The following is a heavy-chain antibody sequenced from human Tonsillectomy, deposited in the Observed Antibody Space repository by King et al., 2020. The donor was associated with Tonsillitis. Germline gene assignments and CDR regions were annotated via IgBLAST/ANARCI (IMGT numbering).Heavy chain of an antibody. J-gene: IGHJ6*02. V-gene: IGHV3-11*01. CDR2: ISSSGSTI. D-gene: IGHD3-3*01. CDR1: GFTFSDYY. Sequence: VQLVESGGGLVKPGGSLRLSCAASGFTFSDYYMSWIRQAPGKGLEWVSYISSSGSTIYYADSVKGRFTISRDNAKNSLYLQMNSLEAEDTAVYFCARFYYDLWSGTYYYGMDVWGQGTTVTVSS. CDR3: ARFYYDLWSGTYYYGMDV.